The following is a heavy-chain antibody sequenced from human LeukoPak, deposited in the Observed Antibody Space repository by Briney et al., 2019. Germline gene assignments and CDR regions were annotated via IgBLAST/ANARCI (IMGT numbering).Heavy chain of an antibody. CDR2: ISAYGNT. J-gene: IGHJ4*02. CDR1: GYTFTIYG. D-gene: IGHD2-8*01. V-gene: IGHV1-18*01. CDR3: ARGIMGYYFVC. Sequence: ASVKVSCKTSGYTFTIYGISCLRQAPGQGLEWMGLISAYGNTNYAQNLQGRVTMTTDTSTSTGYMELRSLRSDDPAVYYCARGIMGYYFVCWGQGTLVTVSS.